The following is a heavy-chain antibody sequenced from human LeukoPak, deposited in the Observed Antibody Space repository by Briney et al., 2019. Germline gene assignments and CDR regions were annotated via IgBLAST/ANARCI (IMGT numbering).Heavy chain of an antibody. CDR1: GFTFSDYY. D-gene: IGHD6-19*01. CDR2: ISSSGSTI. CDR3: ARGFSPQYSSGWYSLIGSGAFDY. Sequence: GGSLRLSCAASGFTFSDYYMSWIRQAPGKGLEWVSYISSSGSTIYYADSVKGRFTISRDNAKNSLYLQMNSLRAEDTAVYYCARGFSPQYSSGWYSLIGSGAFDYWGQGTLVTVSS. V-gene: IGHV3-11*04. J-gene: IGHJ4*02.